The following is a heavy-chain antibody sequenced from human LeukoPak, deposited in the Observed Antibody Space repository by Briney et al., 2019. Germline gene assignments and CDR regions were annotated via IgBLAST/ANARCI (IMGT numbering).Heavy chain of an antibody. J-gene: IGHJ4*02. Sequence: ASVKVSCTASGYIFTGYYMHWVRQAPGQGLEWMGWINPNSGATDYAQRLQGRVTMTRDTSISTAYMELSSLRSDDTAVYYCARGPHIAAAGTGPQTYWGQGTLVTVSS. V-gene: IGHV1-2*02. CDR2: INPNSGAT. D-gene: IGHD6-13*01. CDR1: GYIFTGYY. CDR3: ARGPHIAAAGTGPQTY.